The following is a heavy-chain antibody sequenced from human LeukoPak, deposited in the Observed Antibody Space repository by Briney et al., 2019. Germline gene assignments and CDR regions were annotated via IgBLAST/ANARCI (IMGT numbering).Heavy chain of an antibody. J-gene: IGHJ4*02. Sequence: PGGSLRLSCAASGFGFSNYDMTWVRQAPGTGLEWVSTISASGGSTFYADSVKGRFTFSRDNSKNTLYLQMNSLRAEDTAVYYCAFCSSSSLRVYWGQGTLVTVSS. CDR1: GFGFSNYD. D-gene: IGHD6-6*01. CDR2: ISASGGST. V-gene: IGHV3-23*01. CDR3: AFCSSSSLRVY.